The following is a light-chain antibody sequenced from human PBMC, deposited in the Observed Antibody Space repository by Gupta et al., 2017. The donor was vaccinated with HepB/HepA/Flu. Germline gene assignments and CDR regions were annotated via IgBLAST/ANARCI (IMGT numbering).Light chain of an antibody. CDR2: DVN. V-gene: IGLV2-14*03. CDR1: SSDVGGYNF. Sequence: QSALTQPASVSGSPGQSITISCTGTSSDVGGYNFVSWYQQHPGKAPKRMIYDVNNRPSGVSNRVSGSKSGNTDSLTISGLQAEDEADEYCNSYTSRSTGVFGGGTKLTVL. CDR3: NSYTSRSTGV. J-gene: IGLJ3*02.